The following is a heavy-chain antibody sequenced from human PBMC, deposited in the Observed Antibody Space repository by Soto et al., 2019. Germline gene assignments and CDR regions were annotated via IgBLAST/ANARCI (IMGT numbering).Heavy chain of an antibody. V-gene: IGHV4-39*01. Sequence: PSETLSLTCTVSGDTMTSSSYYWGWIRQPPGKGLEWIGSIYYSERTSYNSGSTYYSPSLKSRVTISGDTSKSQFSLKLSSVTAADKAAYSCERHTRNQFDTWGQGTLVTVSS. CDR1: GDTMTSSSYY. J-gene: IGHJ5*02. CDR2: IYYSERTSYNSGST. CDR3: ERHTRNQFDT.